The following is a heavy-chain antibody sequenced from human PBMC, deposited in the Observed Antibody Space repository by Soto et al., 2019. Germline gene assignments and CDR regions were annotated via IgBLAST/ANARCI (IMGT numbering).Heavy chain of an antibody. CDR2: INHSGST. CDR3: ARLKGYQLLHSNWFDP. Sequence: QVQLQQWGAGLLKPSETLSLTCAVYGGSFSGYYWSWIRQPPGKGLEWIGEINHSGSTNYNPFLKSRVTISVDTSKNQFSLKLSSVTAADTAVYYCARLKGYQLLHSNWFDPWGQGTLVTVSS. CDR1: GGSFSGYY. D-gene: IGHD2-2*01. V-gene: IGHV4-34*01. J-gene: IGHJ5*02.